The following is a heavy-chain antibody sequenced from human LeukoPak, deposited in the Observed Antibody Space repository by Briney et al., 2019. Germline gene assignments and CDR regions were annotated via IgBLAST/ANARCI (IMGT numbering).Heavy chain of an antibody. J-gene: IGHJ4*02. CDR2: IIPIFGTA. CDR1: GGTFSSYA. D-gene: IGHD5-18*01. CDR3: ASSGYSYGGPFDY. Sequence: ASVKVSCKASGGTFSSYAISWVRQAPGQGLEWMGGIIPIFGTANYAQKFQGRVTITADESTSTAYMELSSLRSEDTAVYYCASSGYSYGGPFDYWGQGTLVIVSS. V-gene: IGHV1-69*13.